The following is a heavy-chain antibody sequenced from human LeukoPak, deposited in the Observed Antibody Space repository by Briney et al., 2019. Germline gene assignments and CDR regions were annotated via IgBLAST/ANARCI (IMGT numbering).Heavy chain of an antibody. CDR3: ARAVSGRFDY. J-gene: IGHJ4*02. CDR2: IYYSGST. D-gene: IGHD6-19*01. V-gene: IGHV4-59*08. Sequence: SETLSLTCTVSAGSMSPYHWGCIRQPPGKGLEWTGYIYYSGSTNYNPSLNSRVTISVDTSKNQFSLRLSSVTAADTAIYYCARAVSGRFDYWGQGTLVTVSS. CDR1: AGSMSPYH.